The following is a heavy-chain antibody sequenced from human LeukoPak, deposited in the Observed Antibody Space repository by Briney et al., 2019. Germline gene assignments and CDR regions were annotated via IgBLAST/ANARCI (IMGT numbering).Heavy chain of an antibody. CDR2: IYYGGST. D-gene: IGHD3-22*01. Sequence: SETLSLTCAVSGGSISSGGYSWGWSRQPPGKGREWIVYIYYGGSTYYNPSLNSRVTISVDRSNNQFSLKLSSVTAADTAVYYCARGTYYYDSSGYYAFDIWGQGTMVTVSS. CDR3: ARGTYYYDSSGYYAFDI. V-gene: IGHV4-30-2*01. J-gene: IGHJ3*02. CDR1: GGSISSGGYS.